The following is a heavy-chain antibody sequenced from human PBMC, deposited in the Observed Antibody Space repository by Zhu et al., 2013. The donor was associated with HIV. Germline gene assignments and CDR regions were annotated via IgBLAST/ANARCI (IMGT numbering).Heavy chain of an antibody. CDR3: ARDGGGGGWFVSDAFDI. D-gene: IGHD6-19*01. V-gene: IGHV4-31*03. Sequence: QVQLQESGPGLVKPSQTLSLTCTVSGDSISSGGYSWNWIRHHPGKGLEWIGYMYYSGSTYYNPPLKSRVTISIDTSKNQFSLKLSSVTAADAALYYCARDGGGGGWFVSDAFDIWGQGTMVTVSS. CDR1: GDSISSGGYS. J-gene: IGHJ3*02. CDR2: MYYSGST.